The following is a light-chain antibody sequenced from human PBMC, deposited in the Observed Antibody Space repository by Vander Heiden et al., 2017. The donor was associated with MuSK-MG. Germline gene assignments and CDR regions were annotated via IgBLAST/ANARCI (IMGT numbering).Light chain of an antibody. V-gene: IGKV3-20*01. CDR2: AAS. J-gene: IGKJ1*01. Sequence: EIVLTQSPGTLSLSPGERATLSCRASQSVTSSYLAWYQQKPGQSPRLLIYAASTRATGIPDRFSGSGSGTDFTLTISRLEPEDFAVYYCHQDGRSPWTFGQGTKVEIK. CDR1: QSVTSSY. CDR3: HQDGRSPWT.